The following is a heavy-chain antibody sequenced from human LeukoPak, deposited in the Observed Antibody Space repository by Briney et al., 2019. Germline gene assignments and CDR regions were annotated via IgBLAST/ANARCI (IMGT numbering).Heavy chain of an antibody. CDR2: IHSSGGTI. D-gene: IGHD1-1*01. CDR1: GFSFSSYD. V-gene: IGHV3-48*03. Sequence: GGSLRLSCAASGFSFSSYDMNWVRQAPGKGLEWVSYIHSSGGTIYYADSVKGRFTISRDSAKNSVYLRMNSLRAEDTALYYCARKLTGTTYFDCWGQGTLVTVSS. J-gene: IGHJ4*02. CDR3: ARKLTGTTYFDC.